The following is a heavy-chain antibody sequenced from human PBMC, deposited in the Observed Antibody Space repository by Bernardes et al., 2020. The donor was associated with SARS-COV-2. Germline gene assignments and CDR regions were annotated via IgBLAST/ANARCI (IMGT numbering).Heavy chain of an antibody. Sequence: SEPLSLTCTVSGGSISSYYGSWIRQPPGKGLEWIGYIYYSGSTNYNPSLKSRVTISVDTSKNQFSLKLSSVTAADTAVYYCARQDIGAIFGVVITPAGMDVWGQGTTVTVSS. CDR1: GGSISSYY. V-gene: IGHV4-59*08. CDR3: ARQDIGAIFGVVITPAGMDV. CDR2: IYYSGST. D-gene: IGHD3-3*01. J-gene: IGHJ6*02.